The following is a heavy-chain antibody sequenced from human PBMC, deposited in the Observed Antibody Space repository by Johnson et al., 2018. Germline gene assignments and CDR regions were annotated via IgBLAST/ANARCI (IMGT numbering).Heavy chain of an antibody. D-gene: IGHD3-3*01. CDR3: ARGPRLYTIRGLKLGADAFDM. CDR2: ITTGGDT. CDR1: GFTFSTYD. J-gene: IGHJ3*02. V-gene: IGHV3-13*01. Sequence: VQLVQSGGGLVQPGGSLRLSCAASGFTFSTYDMHWVRQSTGKGLEWVSAITTGGDTYYPGSVKGRFTISRENAKSSLYLQMNSLRVGDTAIYYCARGPRLYTIRGLKLGADAFDMWGQGTMVIVSS.